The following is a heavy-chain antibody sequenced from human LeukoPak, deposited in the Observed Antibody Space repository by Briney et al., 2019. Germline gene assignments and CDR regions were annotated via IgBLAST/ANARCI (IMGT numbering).Heavy chain of an antibody. CDR3: AKADRGYSGSKVSVDY. V-gene: IGHV3-30*18. D-gene: IGHD5-12*01. CDR2: ISYDGSNK. J-gene: IGHJ4*02. Sequence: PGGSLRLSCAASGFTFSSYAMSWVRQAPGKGLEWVAVISYDGSNKYYADSVKGRFTISRDNSKNTLYLQMNSLRAEDTAVYYCAKADRGYSGSKVSVDYWGQGTLVTVSS. CDR1: GFTFSSYA.